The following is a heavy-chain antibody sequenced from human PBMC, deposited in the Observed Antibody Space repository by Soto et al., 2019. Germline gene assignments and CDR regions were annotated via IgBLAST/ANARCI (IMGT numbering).Heavy chain of an antibody. CDR1: GGSISGYY. J-gene: IGHJ4*02. D-gene: IGHD6-13*01. CDR3: ARARATIAAAAIFDC. V-gene: IGHV4-59*01. Sequence: SETLSLTCTVSGGSISGYYWSWIRQPPGKGLEWIGYMYNTGSTVYNPSFKSRVTISVDTSKNQFSLKLNSVTAADTAVYYCARARATIAAAAIFDCWGQGTLVTVSS. CDR2: MYNTGST.